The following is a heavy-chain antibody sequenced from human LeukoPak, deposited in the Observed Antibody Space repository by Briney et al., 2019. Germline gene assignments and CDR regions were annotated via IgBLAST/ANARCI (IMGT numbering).Heavy chain of an antibody. CDR1: GFPFFTYA. CDR2: ISGNGGST. D-gene: IGHD4-17*01. CDR3: AKSRRLYGDFIDY. J-gene: IGHJ4*02. V-gene: IGHV3-23*01. Sequence: GGALRLSFSASGFPFFTYAMNWGRPAPGEGVGWGSTISGNGGSTYYADSVKGRFTISRDNSKNTLYLQMNSLKAEDTAVYYCAKSRRLYGDFIDYWGQGTLVTVSS.